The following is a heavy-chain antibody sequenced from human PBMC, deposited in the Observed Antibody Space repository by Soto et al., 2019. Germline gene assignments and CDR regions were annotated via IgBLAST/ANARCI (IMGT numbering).Heavy chain of an antibody. V-gene: IGHV1-46*01. CDR3: FRGGFPDYGKEGRY. D-gene: IGHD4-17*01. CDR2: IYASDGST. CDR1: GYTFTSYN. Sequence: QVQLMQSGAEVKKPGASVKVSCKASGYTFTSYNVHWVRQAPGQGLEWMGIIYASDGSTTYAQNFQGSLTVTRDTSTSTVYMELSSLRSDDTAVYYCFRGGFPDYGKEGRYWGQGTLVTVSS. J-gene: IGHJ4*02.